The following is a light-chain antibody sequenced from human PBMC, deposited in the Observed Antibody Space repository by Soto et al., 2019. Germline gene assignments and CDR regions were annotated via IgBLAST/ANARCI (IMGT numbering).Light chain of an antibody. J-gene: IGLJ3*02. CDR3: TAWDGSLNVRL. CDR1: SSNIGTGYD. V-gene: IGLV1-40*01. CDR2: RDN. Sequence: QAVLTQPPSVSGAPGQRVTISCTGSSSNIGTGYDVHWYQQLPGAAPKLLIYRDNHRPSGIPDRFSGSKSGTSASLDISGLQSGDEADYYCTAWDGSLNVRLFGGGTKVTVL.